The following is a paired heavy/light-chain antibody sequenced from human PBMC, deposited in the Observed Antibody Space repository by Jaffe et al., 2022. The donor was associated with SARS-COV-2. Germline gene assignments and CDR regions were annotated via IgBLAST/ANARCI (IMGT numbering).Heavy chain of an antibody. Sequence: EQLVQSGAEVKKPGESLKISCRGSENTFTNYWIVWVRQMPGRGLEWMGVIYPGDSDTRYSPSFQGQVTISADKSITTAYLQWSSLKASDTATYYCARYCSGGTCSIYEYGMDVWGQGTTVTVSS. CDR1: ENTFTNYW. CDR3: ARYCSGGTCSIYEYGMDV. D-gene: IGHD2-15*01. CDR2: IYPGDSDT. J-gene: IGHJ6*02. V-gene: IGHV5-51*01.
Light chain of an antibody. Sequence: SYELTQPPSVSVSPGQTARITCSGDALPKQYAYWYQQKPGQAPLLVIYKDSERPSGIPDRFSASTSGTTVTLTITGAQPEDEADYYCHSSDSSGTFWVFGGGTKLTVL. CDR3: HSSDSSGTFWV. J-gene: IGLJ3*02. CDR2: KDS. V-gene: IGLV3-25*03. CDR1: ALPKQY.